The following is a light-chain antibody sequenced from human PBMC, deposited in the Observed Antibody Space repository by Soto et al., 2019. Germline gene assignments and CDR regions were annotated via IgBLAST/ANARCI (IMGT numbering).Light chain of an antibody. V-gene: IGLV3-25*03. CDR2: KDS. J-gene: IGLJ2*01. CDR3: QSADSSGTSYVV. CDR1: ALPKQY. Sequence: SYELTQPPSVSVSPGQTARITCSGAALPKQYAYWYQQKPGQAPVLVIYKDSERPSGIPERFSGSSSGTTVTLTISGVQAEDEADYYCQSADSSGTSYVVFGGGTKVTVL.